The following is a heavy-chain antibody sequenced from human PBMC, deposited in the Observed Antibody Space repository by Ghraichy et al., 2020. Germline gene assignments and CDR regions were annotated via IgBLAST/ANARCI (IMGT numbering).Heavy chain of an antibody. J-gene: IGHJ4*02. V-gene: IGHV3-74*01. CDR2: INSDGSRT. Sequence: GGSLRLSCAASGFNLSNYWMHWVRQAPGKGLVWVSRINSDGSRTNYADSVKGRFTISRDNAKNTVYLQMDSLRADDTAVYYCARVGVETSMVLDYWGQGTLVTVSS. D-gene: IGHD5-18*01. CDR3: ARVGVETSMVLDY. CDR1: GFNLSNYW.